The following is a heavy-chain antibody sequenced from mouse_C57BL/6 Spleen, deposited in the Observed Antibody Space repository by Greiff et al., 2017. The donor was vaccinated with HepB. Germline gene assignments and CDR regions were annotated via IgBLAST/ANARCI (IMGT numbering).Heavy chain of an antibody. CDR2: IWSGGST. Sequence: QVQLKESGPGLVQPSQSLSITCTVSGFSLTSYGVHWVRQSPGKGLEWLGVIWSGGSTDYNAAFISRLSISKDNSKSQVFFKMNSLQAEDTAIYYCARKGYAMDYWGQGTSVTVSS. CDR1: GFSLTSYG. J-gene: IGHJ4*01. V-gene: IGHV2-2*01. CDR3: ARKGYAMDY.